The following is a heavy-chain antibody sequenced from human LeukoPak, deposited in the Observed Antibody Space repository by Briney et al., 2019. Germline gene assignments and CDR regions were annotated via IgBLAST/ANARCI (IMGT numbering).Heavy chain of an antibody. V-gene: IGHV4-34*01. D-gene: IGHD1-20*01. CDR2: INHSGST. Sequence: PSETLSLTCAVYGGSFSGYYWSWIRQPPGKGLEWIGEINHSGSTYYNPSLKSRVTISVDRSKNQFSLKLSSVTAADTAVYYCARENNWNGTFDIWGQGTMVTVSS. CDR3: ARENNWNGTFDI. CDR1: GGSFSGYY. J-gene: IGHJ3*02.